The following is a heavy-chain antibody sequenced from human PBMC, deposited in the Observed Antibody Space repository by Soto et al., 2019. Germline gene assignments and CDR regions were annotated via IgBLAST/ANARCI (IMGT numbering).Heavy chain of an antibody. Sequence: SETLSLTCAVSCGSISSGGYPWSWIRQPPGKGLEWIGYIYHSGSTYYNPSLKSRVTISVDRSKNQFSLKLSSVTAADTAVYYCARGYSGYDWRLAPWGQGTLVTVPQ. V-gene: IGHV4-30-2*01. CDR2: IYHSGST. CDR1: CGSISSGGYP. D-gene: IGHD5-12*01. CDR3: ARGYSGYDWRLAP. J-gene: IGHJ5*02.